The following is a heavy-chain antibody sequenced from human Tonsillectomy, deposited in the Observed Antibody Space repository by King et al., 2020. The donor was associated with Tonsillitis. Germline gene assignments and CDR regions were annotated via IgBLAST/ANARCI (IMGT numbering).Heavy chain of an antibody. CDR1: GFTFSSYA. V-gene: IGHV3-30*04. J-gene: IGHJ5*02. CDR2: ISYDGNNK. Sequence: VQLVESGGGVVQPGRSLRLSCAASGFTFSSYAMHWVRQAPGKGLEWVAVISYDGNNKYYADSVKGRFTISRDNSKNTLNLQMNSLRAEDTAVYYCARDYYDSSGYENWFDPWGQGTLVTVSS. CDR3: ARDYYDSSGYENWFDP. D-gene: IGHD3-22*01.